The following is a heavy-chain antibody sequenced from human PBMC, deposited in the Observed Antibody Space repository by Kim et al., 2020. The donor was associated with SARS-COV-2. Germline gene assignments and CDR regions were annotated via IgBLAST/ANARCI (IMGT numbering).Heavy chain of an antibody. CDR1: GFTVSSNY. V-gene: IGHV3-66*01. CDR2: IYSGGST. CDR3: SGAYCGGDCYNYYYYYGM. D-gene: IGHD2-21*02. Sequence: GGSLRLSCAASGFTVSSNYMSWVRQAPGKGLEWVSVIYSGGSTYYADSAKGRFTISRDNSKNTLYLQMNSLRAADTAVYYCSGAYCGGDCYNYYYYYGM. J-gene: IGHJ6*01.